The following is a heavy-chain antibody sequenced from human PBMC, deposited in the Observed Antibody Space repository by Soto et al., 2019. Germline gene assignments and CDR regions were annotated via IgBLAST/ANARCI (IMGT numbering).Heavy chain of an antibody. J-gene: IGHJ6*02. D-gene: IGHD3-3*01. CDR1: GFTFDDYI. CDR3: AKGITIFGVVTPYYYYYGMDV. CDR2: ISWDGGST. V-gene: IGHV3-43*01. Sequence: GGSLRLSCAASGFTFDDYIMHWVRQAPGKGLEWVSLISWDGGSTYYADSVKGRFTISRDNSKNPLYLQMNSLRTEDTALYYCAKGITIFGVVTPYYYYYGMDVWGQGTTVTVSS.